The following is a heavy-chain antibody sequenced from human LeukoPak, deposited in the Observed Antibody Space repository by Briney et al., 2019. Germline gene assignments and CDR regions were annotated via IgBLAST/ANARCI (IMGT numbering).Heavy chain of an antibody. Sequence: SETLSLTCAVYGGSFSGYYWSWIRQPPGKGLEWIGEINHSGSTNYNPSLKSRVTISVDTSKNQFSLKLSSVTAADTAVYYCARGRVLGFGELYYFDYWAREPWSPSPQ. D-gene: IGHD3-10*01. CDR2: INHSGST. V-gene: IGHV4-34*01. J-gene: IGHJ4*02. CDR1: GGSFSGYY. CDR3: ARGRVLGFGELYYFDY.